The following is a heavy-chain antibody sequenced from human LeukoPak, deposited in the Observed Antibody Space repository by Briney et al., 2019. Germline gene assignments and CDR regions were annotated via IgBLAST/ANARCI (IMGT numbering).Heavy chain of an antibody. J-gene: IGHJ4*02. CDR2: IYHSGST. Sequence: PSETLSLTCTVSGGPIDSFYWSWIRQPPGKGLEWIGYIYHSGSTSYNPSLKSRVTISVDTSRNQFSLKLSSVTAADTAVYYCARGRLGGSGSYYNVLDYWGQGTLVTVSS. V-gene: IGHV4-59*01. CDR1: GGPIDSFY. CDR3: ARGRLGGSGSYYNVLDY. D-gene: IGHD3-10*01.